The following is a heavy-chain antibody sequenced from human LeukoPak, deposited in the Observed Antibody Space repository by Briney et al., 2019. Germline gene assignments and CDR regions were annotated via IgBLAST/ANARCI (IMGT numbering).Heavy chain of an antibody. J-gene: IGHJ4*02. Sequence: GGSLRLSCAASGFTFTSYWMGWVRQAPGKGLEWVASIKQDGSEKYYVDSVKGRFTISRDNAKNSLYLQMNSLRDEDTAVCYCAKYSSSWYSPFDGWGQGTLVTVSS. D-gene: IGHD6-13*01. V-gene: IGHV3-7*01. CDR3: AKYSSSWYSPFDG. CDR2: IKQDGSEK. CDR1: GFTFTSYW.